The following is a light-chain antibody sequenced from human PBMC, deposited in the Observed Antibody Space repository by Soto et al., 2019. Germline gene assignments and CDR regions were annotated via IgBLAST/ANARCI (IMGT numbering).Light chain of an antibody. CDR2: EVS. CDR3: RSYTAGGTI. J-gene: IGLJ1*01. V-gene: IGLV2-14*01. Sequence: QSALTQPASVSGSPGQSITISCTGTSGDVGGYYYVSWYQQLPGKAPKPMISEVSNRPSGVSNRFSGSKSGNTASLTISGLQAEDEADYYCRSYTAGGTIFGTGTKVTVL. CDR1: SGDVGGYYY.